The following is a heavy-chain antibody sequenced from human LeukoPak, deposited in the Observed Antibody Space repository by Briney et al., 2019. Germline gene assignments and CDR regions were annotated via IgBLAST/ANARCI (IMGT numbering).Heavy chain of an antibody. D-gene: IGHD4-17*01. V-gene: IGHV4-59*12. J-gene: IGHJ4*02. CDR3: ARVPHSSVYGDYQDY. CDR1: GGSISSYY. Sequence: MSSETLSLTCTVSGGSISSYYWSWIRQPPGKGLEWIGYIYYSGSTNYNPSLKSRVTISVDTSKNQFSLKLSSVTAADTAVYYCARVPHSSVYGDYQDYWGQGTLVTVSS. CDR2: IYYSGST.